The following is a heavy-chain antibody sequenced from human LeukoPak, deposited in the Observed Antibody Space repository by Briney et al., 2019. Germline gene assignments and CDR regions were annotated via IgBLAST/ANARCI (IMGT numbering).Heavy chain of an antibody. Sequence: ASVKVSCKASGYTFTGYYMHWVRQAPGHGLEWMGRINPNSGGTNYAQKFQGRVTMTRDTSISTAYMELSRLRSDDTAVYYCARVEGATARPFDYWGQGTLVTVS. CDR2: INPNSGGT. CDR1: GYTFTGYY. D-gene: IGHD6-6*01. J-gene: IGHJ4*02. CDR3: ARVEGATARPFDY. V-gene: IGHV1-2*06.